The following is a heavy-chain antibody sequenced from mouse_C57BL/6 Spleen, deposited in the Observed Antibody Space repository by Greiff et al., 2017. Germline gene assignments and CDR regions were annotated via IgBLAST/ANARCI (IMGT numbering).Heavy chain of an antibody. CDR2: IDPANGNT. Sequence: VQLKESVAELVRPGASVKLSCTASGFNIKNTYMHWVKQRPEQGLEWIGRIDPANGNTKYAPKFQGKATITADTSSNTAYLQLSSLTSEDTAIYYCAQIYYGNLYYFDYWGQGTTLTVSS. V-gene: IGHV14-3*01. CDR3: AQIYYGNLYYFDY. D-gene: IGHD2-1*01. CDR1: GFNIKNTY. J-gene: IGHJ2*01.